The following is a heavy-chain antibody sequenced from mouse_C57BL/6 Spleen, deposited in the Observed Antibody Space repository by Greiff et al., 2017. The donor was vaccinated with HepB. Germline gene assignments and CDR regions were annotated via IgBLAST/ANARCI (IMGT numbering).Heavy chain of an antibody. Sequence: EVQGVESGGDLVKPGGSLKLSCAASGFTFSSYGMSWVRQTPDKRLEWVATISSGGSYTYYPDSVKGRFTISRDNAKNTLYLQMSSLKSEDTAMYYCARHYGSSYGAMDYWGQGTSVTVSS. D-gene: IGHD1-1*01. CDR2: ISSGGSYT. V-gene: IGHV5-6*01. J-gene: IGHJ4*01. CDR3: ARHYGSSYGAMDY. CDR1: GFTFSSYG.